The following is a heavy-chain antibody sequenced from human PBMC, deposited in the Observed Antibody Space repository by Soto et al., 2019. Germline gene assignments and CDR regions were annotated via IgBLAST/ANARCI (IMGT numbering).Heavy chain of an antibody. Sequence: QVQLVQSGGEVKKPGASVKVSCKASGYTFTIYGINWVRQAPGQGLEWMGWISPDNGNTNYAQKLQGRVTMTTDTSTSTAYMELTSLRSDDTAVYYCARPLEDSGYAGIEVWGQGTRVTDSS. J-gene: IGHJ6*02. CDR3: ARPLEDSGYAGIEV. V-gene: IGHV1-18*01. CDR1: GYTFTIYG. CDR2: ISPDNGNT. D-gene: IGHD5-12*01.